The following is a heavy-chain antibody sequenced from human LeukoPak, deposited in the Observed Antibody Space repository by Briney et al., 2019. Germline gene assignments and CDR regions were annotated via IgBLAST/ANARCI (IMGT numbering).Heavy chain of an antibody. V-gene: IGHV3-23*01. Sequence: GGSLRLSCAASGFTFSTYAMSWVRQAPGKGLEWVSGINADDYRTYYADSVKGRFTISRDNSKNALYLQMNSLRADDTAVYYCAKVRGGGSGSSVVFDSWGQGNLVTVSS. CDR3: AKVRGGGSGSSVVFDS. CDR1: GFTFSTYA. J-gene: IGHJ4*02. CDR2: INADDYRT. D-gene: IGHD3-10*01.